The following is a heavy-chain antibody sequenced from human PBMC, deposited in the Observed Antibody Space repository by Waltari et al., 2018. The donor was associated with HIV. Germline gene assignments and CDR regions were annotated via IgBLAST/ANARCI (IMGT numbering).Heavy chain of an antibody. CDR1: GYTFLNYD. CDR2: MNPGTGNT. D-gene: IGHD6-19*01. J-gene: IGHJ5*02. CDR3: ARPGQTAGWYVYYYDL. V-gene: IGHV1-8*01. Sequence: QVHLVQSGAEVTKPGASVKVSCTASGYTFLNYDLHWVRQAKGQGLEWIGWMNPGTGNTGYAQKFQGRVTMTRDTSINTAYMELSSLKSDDTALYYCARPGQTAGWYVYYYDLWGQGTLITVSS.